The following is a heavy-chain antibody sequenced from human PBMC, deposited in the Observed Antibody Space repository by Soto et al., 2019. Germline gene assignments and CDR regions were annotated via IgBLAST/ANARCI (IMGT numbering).Heavy chain of an antibody. J-gene: IGHJ1*01. CDR3: VRGRSVLYLDL. D-gene: IGHD1-20*01. V-gene: IGHV1-2*02. CDR1: GYTFTDFY. CDR2: INPKNGGI. Sequence: RASVKVSCKSSGYTFTDFYIHWVRQVPGQGLEWVGWINPKNGGINYAQKFQGRVTMTRDTSVSTSYMDLNRLNFDDSAIYYCVRGRSVLYLDLWGRGTQVTVS.